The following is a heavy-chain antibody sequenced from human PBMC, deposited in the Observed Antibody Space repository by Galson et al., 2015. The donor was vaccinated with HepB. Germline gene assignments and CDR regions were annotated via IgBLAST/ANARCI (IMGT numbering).Heavy chain of an antibody. V-gene: IGHV3-30*04. D-gene: IGHD4-11*01. CDR2: ISYSGTSQ. Sequence: SLRLSCAASGFNFMTYSMHWVRQAPGKGLQWVAVISYSGTSQYYADSVKGRFTISRDNSKNTVYLEMNSLRAEDTALYFCAKEEAYSNSWIDSHFHHGMDVCGQGTTVTVSS. CDR1: GFNFMTYS. J-gene: IGHJ6*02. CDR3: AKEEAYSNSWIDSHFHHGMDV.